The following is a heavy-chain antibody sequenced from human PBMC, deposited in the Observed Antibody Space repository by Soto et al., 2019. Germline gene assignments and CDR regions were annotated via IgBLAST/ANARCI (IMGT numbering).Heavy chain of an antibody. J-gene: IGHJ4*02. CDR2: INHSGST. D-gene: IGHD3-10*01. V-gene: IGHV4-34*01. CDR1: GGSFSGYY. Sequence: PSETLSLTCAVYGGSFSGYYWSWIRQPPGKGLEWIGEINHSGSTNYNPSLKSRVTISVDTSKNQFSLKLSSVTAADTAVYYCASSAWGSRDFDYWGQGTLVTVSS. CDR3: ASSAWGSRDFDY.